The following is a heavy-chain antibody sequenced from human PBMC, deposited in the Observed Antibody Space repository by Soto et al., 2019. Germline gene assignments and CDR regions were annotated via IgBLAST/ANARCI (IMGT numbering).Heavy chain of an antibody. CDR3: AGGYDYPPYYFDY. V-gene: IGHV3-30*03. J-gene: IGHJ4*02. CDR1: GFTFSTYG. Sequence: QVQLVESGGGVVQPGRSLRLSCAASGFTFSTYGMHWVRQAPGTGLELVAVISYDGSNRNYVDSVKGRFTISRDNSKNTLYLQMNSLRPEDTAVYYCAGGYDYPPYYFDYWGQGTLVTVSS. D-gene: IGHD5-12*01. CDR2: ISYDGSNR.